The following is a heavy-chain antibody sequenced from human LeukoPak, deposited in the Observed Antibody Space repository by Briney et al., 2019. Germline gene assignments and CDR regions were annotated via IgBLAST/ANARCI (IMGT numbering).Heavy chain of an antibody. CDR2: INSDGSST. D-gene: IGHD3-16*01. Sequence: GGSLRLSCAASGFTFSSYWIHWVRQAPGKGLVWVSRINSDGSSTSYADSVKGRFTISRDNAKKSLYLQMNSLRAEDTALYYCARDRRGGSTADAFDIWGQGTMVTVSS. V-gene: IGHV3-74*01. J-gene: IGHJ3*02. CDR1: GFTFSSYW. CDR3: ARDRRGGSTADAFDI.